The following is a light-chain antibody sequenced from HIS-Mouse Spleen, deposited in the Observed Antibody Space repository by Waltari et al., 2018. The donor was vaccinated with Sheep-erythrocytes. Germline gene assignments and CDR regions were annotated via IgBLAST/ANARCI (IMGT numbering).Light chain of an antibody. Sequence: DVVMTQSPLSLPVTLGQPASISCRSSQTLVHSDGNTYLNWFQQRPGQSPRRLIYKVFNRDSGVPDRFSGSGSGTDFTLKISRVEAEDVGVYYCMQGDTFGQGTKLEIK. V-gene: IGKV2-30*02. CDR3: MQGDT. CDR1: QTLVHSDGNTY. J-gene: IGKJ2*01. CDR2: KVF.